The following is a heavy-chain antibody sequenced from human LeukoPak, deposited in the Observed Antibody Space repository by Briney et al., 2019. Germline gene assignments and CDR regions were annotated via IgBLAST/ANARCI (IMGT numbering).Heavy chain of an antibody. J-gene: IGHJ4*02. D-gene: IGHD6-19*01. Sequence: EASVKVSCKASGYTFTSYGISWVRQAPGQGLEWMGWISAYNGNTNYAQKLQGRVTTTTDTSTSTAYMELRSLRSDDTAVYYCARRVGSGWYPVFDYWGQGTLVTVSS. CDR2: ISAYNGNT. CDR1: GYTFTSYG. CDR3: ARRVGSGWYPVFDY. V-gene: IGHV1-18*01.